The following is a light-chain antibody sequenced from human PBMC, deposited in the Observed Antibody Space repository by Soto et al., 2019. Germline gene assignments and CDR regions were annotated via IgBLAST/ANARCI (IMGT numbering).Light chain of an antibody. CDR2: GNS. V-gene: IGLV1-40*01. CDR1: SSNIGAGYD. J-gene: IGLJ2*01. CDR3: QSYDSSLSGFVV. Sequence: QSVLTQPPSVSGAPGQRVTISCTGSSSNIGAGYDVHWYQQLPGTAPKLLIYGNSNRPSGVPDRFSGSTSGTSASLAITGLQAEDEADYYCQSYDSSLSGFVVFGGGTKLTVL.